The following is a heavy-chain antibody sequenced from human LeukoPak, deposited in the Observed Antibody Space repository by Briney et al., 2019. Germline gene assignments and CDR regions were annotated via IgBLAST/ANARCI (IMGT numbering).Heavy chain of an antibody. D-gene: IGHD6-19*01. J-gene: IGHJ4*02. V-gene: IGHV3-23*01. Sequence: PGGSLRLSCAASGFTFSSYAVTWVRQAPGKGLEWVSTISASGDSTYYADSVKGRFTISRDNSKNTLFLQMNSLRAEDTAVYYCAKSVAGTRAYYFDYWGQGTLVTVSS. CDR2: ISASGDST. CDR1: GFTFSSYA. CDR3: AKSVAGTRAYYFDY.